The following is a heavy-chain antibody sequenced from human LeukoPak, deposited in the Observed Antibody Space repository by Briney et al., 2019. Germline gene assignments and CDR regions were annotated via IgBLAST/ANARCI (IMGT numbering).Heavy chain of an antibody. CDR1: GGSFSGYY. CDR2: INHSGRT. CDR3: ARSLMITPAPMDFDF. V-gene: IGHV4-34*01. Sequence: PSETLSLTCEVYGGSFSGYYRSWIRQPPGKGLEWIGEINHSGRTNYNPPLNSRVTISVDASKRQFSLKVSSVTAADTAVYYCARSLMITPAPMDFDFWGQGTLVTVSS. D-gene: IGHD2-2*01. J-gene: IGHJ4*02.